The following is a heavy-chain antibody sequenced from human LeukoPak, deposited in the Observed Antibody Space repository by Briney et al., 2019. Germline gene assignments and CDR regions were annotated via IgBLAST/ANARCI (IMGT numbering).Heavy chain of an antibody. CDR2: INPSGGST. V-gene: IGHV1-46*01. Sequence: GASVTVSCKASGYTFTIYYMHWVRQAPGQGLEGMGIINPSGGSTSYAQKFQGRVTMTRDTSTSTVYMELSSLRSEDTAVYYCARDFSLHYGSGSYGRPAFDPWGQGTLVTVSS. J-gene: IGHJ5*02. CDR3: ARDFSLHYGSGSYGRPAFDP. D-gene: IGHD3-10*01. CDR1: GYTFTIYY.